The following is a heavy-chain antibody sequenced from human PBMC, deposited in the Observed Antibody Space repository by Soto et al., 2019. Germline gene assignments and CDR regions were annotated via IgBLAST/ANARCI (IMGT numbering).Heavy chain of an antibody. Sequence: GASVKVSCKASGYTFTYRYLHWVRQAPGQALEWMGWITPFNGNTNYAQKFQDRVTITRDRSMSTAYMELSSLRSEDTAMYYCATLKGGPNDSDAFDIWGQGTMVTVSS. CDR3: ATLKGGPNDSDAFDI. V-gene: IGHV1-45*02. CDR2: ITPFNGNT. D-gene: IGHD2-21*02. J-gene: IGHJ3*02. CDR1: GYTFTYRY.